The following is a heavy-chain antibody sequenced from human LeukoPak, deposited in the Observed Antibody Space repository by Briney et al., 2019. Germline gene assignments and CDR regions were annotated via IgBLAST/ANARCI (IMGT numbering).Heavy chain of an antibody. CDR2: INPNSGGT. Sequence: ASVKVSCKASGYTFTGYYMHWVRQAPGQGLEWMGWINPNSGGTNYAQKFQGRVTMTRDTSISTAYMELSRLRSDDTAVYYCASTVGRGGNRVGWFDPWGQGTLVTVSS. CDR3: ASTVGRGGNRVGWFDP. J-gene: IGHJ5*02. D-gene: IGHD4-23*01. CDR1: GYTFTGYY. V-gene: IGHV1-2*02.